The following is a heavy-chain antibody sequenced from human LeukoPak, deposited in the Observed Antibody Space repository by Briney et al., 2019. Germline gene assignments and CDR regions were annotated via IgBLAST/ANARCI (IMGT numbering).Heavy chain of an antibody. CDR3: ARQAPDGDYVDDYMDV. CDR1: GYTFTTYY. D-gene: IGHD4-17*01. CDR2: IDPTSGKT. Sequence: ASVKVSCKASGYTFTTYYIHWVRQAPGQGLEWMGVIDPTSGKTNYAQTFQGRVTMTRDMSTNTVYMELSSLRSEDAAVYYCARQAPDGDYVDDYMDVWGKGTTVTVSS. J-gene: IGHJ6*03. V-gene: IGHV1-46*01.